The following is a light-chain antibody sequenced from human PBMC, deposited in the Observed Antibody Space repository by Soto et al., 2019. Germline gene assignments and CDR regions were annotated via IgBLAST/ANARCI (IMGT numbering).Light chain of an antibody. CDR1: QSVSSSY. Sequence: EIVLTQSPGTLSLPPGERATLSCRASQSVSSSYLAWYQQKPGQAPRLLIYGASSRATGIPDRFSGSGSGTDFTLTISRLEPEDFAVYYCQQYDSSHWTFGQGTKVEIK. CDR2: GAS. V-gene: IGKV3-20*01. CDR3: QQYDSSHWT. J-gene: IGKJ1*01.